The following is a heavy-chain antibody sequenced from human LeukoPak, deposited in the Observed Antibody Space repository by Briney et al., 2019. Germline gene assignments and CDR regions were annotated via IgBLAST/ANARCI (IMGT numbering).Heavy chain of an antibody. CDR1: GYSFTTYW. CDR3: ARTSSFLFPGGGFDF. V-gene: IGHV5-51*01. Sequence: GESLKISCKGSGYSFTTYWIGWVRQMPGKGLEWMGIIYPGDSDTRYSPSFQGQVTISTDKSISTAYLQWSSLKASDTAMYYCARTSSFLFPGGGFDFWGQGKMVTVSS. D-gene: IGHD1-26*01. J-gene: IGHJ3*01. CDR2: IYPGDSDT.